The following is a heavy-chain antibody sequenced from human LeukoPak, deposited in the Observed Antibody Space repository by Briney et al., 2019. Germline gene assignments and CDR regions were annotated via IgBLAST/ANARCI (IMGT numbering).Heavy chain of an antibody. CDR3: ARLSNGEYGNAFDI. J-gene: IGHJ3*02. D-gene: IGHD2-8*01. CDR1: GGSISSSISF. CDR2: VHYGGSI. Sequence: PSETLSLTCTVSGGSISSSISFWAWIRQPPGRQLEYIGSVHYGGSIYYHPSLKSRVTISIDTSKNQFSLKVNSVTAADAAVYHCARLSNGEYGNAFDIWGQGTMVTVSS. V-gene: IGHV4-39*01.